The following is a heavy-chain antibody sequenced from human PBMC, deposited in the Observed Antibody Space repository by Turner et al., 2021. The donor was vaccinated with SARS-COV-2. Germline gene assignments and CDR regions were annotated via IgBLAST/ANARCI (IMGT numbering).Heavy chain of an antibody. J-gene: IGHJ6*02. CDR2: IIPILGIA. Sequence: QVQLVQSGDEVKKPGSSEKGTCKASGGTFSSYAISWERKAPGHGLEWMGAIIPILGIANYAQKFQGRVTITAYKSTSTAYMELSSLRSEDTAVYYCTRAATMVRGVIRNSFYYYYGMYVWGQGTTVTVSS. D-gene: IGHD3-10*01. CDR3: TRAATMVRGVIRNSFYYYYGMYV. V-gene: IGHV1-69*10. CDR1: GGTFSSYA.